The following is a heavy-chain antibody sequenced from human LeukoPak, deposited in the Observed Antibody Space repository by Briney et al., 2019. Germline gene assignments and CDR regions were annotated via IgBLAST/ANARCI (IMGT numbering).Heavy chain of an antibody. J-gene: IGHJ4*02. CDR1: GLTFSDAW. Sequence: GGSLRLSCVASGLTFSDAWMSWVRQTSRKGLEWVGRIKSKVDGGTTDYGAPVKGRFTISRDDSKNTLYLQMNSLKTEDTAVYYCTTGSVGATGNFDYWGQGTLVTVSS. CDR3: TTGSVGATGNFDY. CDR2: IKSKVDGGTT. D-gene: IGHD1-26*01. V-gene: IGHV3-15*01.